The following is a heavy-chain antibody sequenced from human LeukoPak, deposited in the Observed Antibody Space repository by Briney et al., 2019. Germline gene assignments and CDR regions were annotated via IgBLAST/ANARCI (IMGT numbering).Heavy chain of an antibody. D-gene: IGHD1-26*01. CDR3: ARGRKWEPANEYYFDY. CDR1: GGSFSGYY. CDR2: TNHSGST. J-gene: IGHJ4*02. V-gene: IGHV4-34*01. Sequence: SETLSLTCAVYGGSFSGYYWSWIRQPPGKGLEWIGETNHSGSTNYNPSLKSRVTISVDTSKNQFSLKLSSVTAADTAVYYCARGRKWEPANEYYFDYWGQGTLVTVSS.